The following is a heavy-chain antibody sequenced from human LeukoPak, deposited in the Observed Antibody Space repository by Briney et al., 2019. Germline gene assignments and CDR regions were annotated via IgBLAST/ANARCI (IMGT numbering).Heavy chain of an antibody. CDR3: ARAGTVFAFDI. CDR1: GGSISSYY. V-gene: IGHV4-59*12. J-gene: IGHJ3*02. Sequence: SETLSFTCTVSGGSISSYYWSWIRQPPGKGLEWIGYIYYSGSTNYNPSLKSRVTISVDTSKNQFSLKLSSVTAADTAVYYCARAGTVFAFDIWGQGTMVTVSS. CDR2: IYYSGST. D-gene: IGHD1-7*01.